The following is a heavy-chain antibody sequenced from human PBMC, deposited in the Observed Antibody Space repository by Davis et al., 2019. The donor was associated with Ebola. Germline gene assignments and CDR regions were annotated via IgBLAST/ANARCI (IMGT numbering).Heavy chain of an antibody. D-gene: IGHD7-27*01. J-gene: IGHJ6*04. CDR2: IYYSGST. Sequence: MPSETLSLTCTVSGGSISSYYWSWIRQPPGKGLEWIGYIYYSGSTNYNPSLKSRVTISVDTSKNQFSLKLSSVTAADTAVYYCATTTNWAPFFYGMGVWGKGTTVTVSS. CDR1: GGSISSYY. CDR3: ATTTNWAPFFYGMGV. V-gene: IGHV4-59*01.